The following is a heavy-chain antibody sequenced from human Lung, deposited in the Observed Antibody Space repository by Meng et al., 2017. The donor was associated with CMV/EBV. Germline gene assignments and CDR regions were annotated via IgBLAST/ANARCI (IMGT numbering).Heavy chain of an antibody. D-gene: IGHD6-19*01. V-gene: IGHV4-4*02. J-gene: IGHJ4*02. CDR3: ARVGQWLPIDY. CDR2: IYHSGST. Sequence: QGQPQEAWPALVKPSGTLSPTCAVSCGSISRSNWWSWVRQPPGKGLEWIGEIYHSGSTNYNPSLKSRVTISVDKPKNQFSLNLSSVTAADTAVYYCARVGQWLPIDYWGQGTLVTVSS. CDR1: CGSISRSNW.